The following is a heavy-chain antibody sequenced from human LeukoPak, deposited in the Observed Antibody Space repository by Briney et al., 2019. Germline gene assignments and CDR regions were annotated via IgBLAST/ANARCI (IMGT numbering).Heavy chain of an antibody. D-gene: IGHD2-15*01. CDR1: GYSFTTYW. CDR3: ARQEYCSGGSCYTWFDP. V-gene: IGHV5-51*01. CDR2: IYPADSDI. Sequence: GESLKISCKGSGYSFTTYWIGWVRQMPGKGLEWMGVIYPADSDIRYSPSFQGQVTISADKSISTAYLQWSSLKASDTAMYYCARQEYCSGGSCYTWFDPWGQGTLVTVSS. J-gene: IGHJ5*02.